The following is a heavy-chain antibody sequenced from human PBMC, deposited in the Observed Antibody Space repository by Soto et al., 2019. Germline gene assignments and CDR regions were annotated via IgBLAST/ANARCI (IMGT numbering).Heavy chain of an antibody. Sequence: GGSLRLSCAASGFTLSGYWMHWVRQVPGKGLVWVSRISSDERTTNYADSVGGRFTISRDNAKNTLYVQMNSLRAEDTAVYYCVRGNSGYGNFDYWGQGTLVTVSS. V-gene: IGHV3-74*01. J-gene: IGHJ4*02. CDR1: GFTLSGYW. CDR2: ISSDERTT. D-gene: IGHD5-12*01. CDR3: VRGNSGYGNFDY.